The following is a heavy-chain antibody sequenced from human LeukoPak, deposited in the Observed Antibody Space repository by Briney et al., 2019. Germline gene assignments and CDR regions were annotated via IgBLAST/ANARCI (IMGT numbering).Heavy chain of an antibody. D-gene: IGHD6-6*01. CDR2: MKQDGSEK. Sequence: PGGSLRLSCAASGFTFSRYWMSWVRQAPGKGLEWVANMKQDGSEKYYVDSVKGRFTISRDNAKNSLYLQMNSLRAEDTAVYYCARRESIAARRFDYWGQGTLVTVSS. J-gene: IGHJ4*02. CDR1: GFTFSRYW. V-gene: IGHV3-7*01. CDR3: ARRESIAARRFDY.